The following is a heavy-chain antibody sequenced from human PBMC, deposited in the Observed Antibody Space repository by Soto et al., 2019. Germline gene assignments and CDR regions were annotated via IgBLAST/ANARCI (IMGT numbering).Heavy chain of an antibody. V-gene: IGHV3-23*01. CDR2: ISGGGLT. CDR1: GFTFSSHA. D-gene: IGHD2-2*01. CDR3: AKAMCSSTSCLGGMDV. Sequence: GGSLRLSCAASGFTFSSHAMNWVRQAPGKGLEWVSAISGGGLTYYADSVKGRFTISRDSSENTLYLQMNSLRAEDTAVYFCAKAMCSSTSCLGGMDVWGQGTTVTVSS. J-gene: IGHJ6*02.